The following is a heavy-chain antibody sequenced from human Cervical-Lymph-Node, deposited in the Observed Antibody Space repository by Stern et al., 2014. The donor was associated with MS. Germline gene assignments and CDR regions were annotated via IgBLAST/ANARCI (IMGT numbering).Heavy chain of an antibody. CDR2: IFPGCSDT. J-gene: IGHJ6*02. V-gene: IGHV5-51*01. D-gene: IGHD2-21*01. CDR3: ARHQAYGPREYYYYGLDV. Sequence: MQLVQSGAKVKKPGESLKISCQVSAYSFANHWIAWGRQMPGQGLEWMGVIFPGCSDTRSSTSSLGPAPISADNATPPPYLQWSSLKASDTAMYYCARHQAYGPREYYYYGLDVWGQGTTVTVSS. CDR1: AYSFANHW.